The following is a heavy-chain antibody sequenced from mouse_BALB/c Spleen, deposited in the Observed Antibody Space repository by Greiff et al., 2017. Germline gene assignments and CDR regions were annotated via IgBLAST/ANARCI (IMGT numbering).Heavy chain of an antibody. CDR1: GYTFTSYY. CDR3: ARDITTVVARAMDY. J-gene: IGHJ4*01. D-gene: IGHD1-1*01. V-gene: IGHV1S56*01. Sequence: QVQLQQSGPELVKPGASVKMSCKASGYTFTSYYIHWVKQRPGQGLEWIGWIYPGDGSTKYNEKFKGKTTLTADKSSSTAYMLLSSLTSEDSPIYFCARDITTVVARAMDYWGQGTSVTVSS. CDR2: IYPGDGST.